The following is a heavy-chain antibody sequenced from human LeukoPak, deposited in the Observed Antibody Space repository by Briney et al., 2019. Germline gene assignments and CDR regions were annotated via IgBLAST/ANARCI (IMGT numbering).Heavy chain of an antibody. CDR1: GYTFTSHG. CDR3: ARAARETSSWYVVY. J-gene: IGHJ4*02. D-gene: IGHD6-13*01. CDR2: ISAYNGQT. Sequence: ASVKVSCTASGYTFTSHGITWVRQAPGQGLEWMGWISAYNGQTKYAQKFQGRVSMTTDTSTSTAYMDLWNLESDDTAVYYCARAARETSSWYVVYWGQGTLVTVSS. V-gene: IGHV1-18*04.